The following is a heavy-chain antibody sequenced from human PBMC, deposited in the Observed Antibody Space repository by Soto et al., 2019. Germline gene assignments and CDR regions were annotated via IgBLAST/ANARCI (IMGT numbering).Heavy chain of an antibody. Sequence: GASVKVSCKACGGTFSSYASSWVRQARGQGLEWMGGIIPIFGTANYAQKFQGRVTITADKSTSTAYMKLSSLRSEDTAVYYCARDTWDSSSPPGADAFDIWGQGTLVTVS. CDR2: IIPIFGTA. V-gene: IGHV1-69*06. D-gene: IGHD6-6*01. CDR3: ARDTWDSSSPPGADAFDI. J-gene: IGHJ3*02. CDR1: GGTFSSYA.